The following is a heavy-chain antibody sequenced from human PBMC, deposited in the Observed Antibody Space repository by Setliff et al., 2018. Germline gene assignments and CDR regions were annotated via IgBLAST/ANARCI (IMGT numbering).Heavy chain of an antibody. CDR1: GLSVSRSY. CDR3: AKPQVELRWGFES. J-gene: IGHJ4*02. Sequence: PGGSLRLSCAASGLSVSRSYMAWVRQVPGKGLQWVSLIYSSFYGGITFYSDSVKGRFTISRDNSNNTVYLQMSSLRAEDTAVYYCAKPQVELRWGFESWGQGTPVTVS. CDR2: IYSSFYGGIT. D-gene: IGHD1-7*01. V-gene: IGHV3-53*01.